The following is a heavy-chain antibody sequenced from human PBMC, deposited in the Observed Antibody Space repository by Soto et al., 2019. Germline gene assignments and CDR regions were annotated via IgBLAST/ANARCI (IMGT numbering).Heavy chain of an antibody. V-gene: IGHV1-2*04. D-gene: IGHD5-12*01. Sequence: ASVKVSCKASGYTFTGYYMHWVRQAPGQGLEWMGWINPNSGGTNYAQKFQGWVTMTRDTSISTAYMELSRLRSDDKAVYYCARGSVATTVADYWGQGTLVTVSS. CDR2: INPNSGGT. CDR3: ARGSVATTVADY. J-gene: IGHJ4*02. CDR1: GYTFTGYY.